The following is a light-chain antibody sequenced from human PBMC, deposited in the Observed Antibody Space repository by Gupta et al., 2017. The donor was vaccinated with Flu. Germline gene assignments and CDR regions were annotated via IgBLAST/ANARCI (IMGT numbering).Light chain of an antibody. J-gene: IGLJ3*02. CDR2: EVF. CDR3: SVWASSSDLVM. CDR1: NSASKS. Sequence: GKTARITCGGDNSASKSVHWYQQQPGQAPVLVVHEVFDRPSGITDRFSGSNSGNRATLTIARLEAGDEANYDCSVWASSSDLVMFGGGTKLTVL. V-gene: IGLV3-21*03.